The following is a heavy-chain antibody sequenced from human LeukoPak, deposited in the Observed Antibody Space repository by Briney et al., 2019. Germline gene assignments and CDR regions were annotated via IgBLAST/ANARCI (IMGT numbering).Heavy chain of an antibody. Sequence: GGSLRLSCAASGFTFSSYAMSWVRQAPGKGLEWISAINKGGGSTYYADSVKGRFTISKDNSRNTLYLQMNSLRAEDTAVYYCAKDVLARYSSIWYYFDYWGQGILVTVSS. V-gene: IGHV3-23*01. D-gene: IGHD6-13*01. CDR1: GFTFSSYA. J-gene: IGHJ4*02. CDR2: INKGGGST. CDR3: AKDVLARYSSIWYYFDY.